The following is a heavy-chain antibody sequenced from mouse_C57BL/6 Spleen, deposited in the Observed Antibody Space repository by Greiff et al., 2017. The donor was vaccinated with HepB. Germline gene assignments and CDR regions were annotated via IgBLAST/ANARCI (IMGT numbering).Heavy chain of an antibody. CDR3: TEGYAIDY. Sequence: EVKLMESGGGLVQPGGSMKLSCVASGFTFSNYWMNWVRQSPEKGLEWVAQIRLKSDNYATHYAESVKGRFTISRDDSKSSVYLQMNNLRAEDTGIYYCTEGYAIDYWGQGTSVTVSS. V-gene: IGHV6-3*01. J-gene: IGHJ4*01. CDR1: GFTFSNYW. CDR2: IRLKSDNYAT.